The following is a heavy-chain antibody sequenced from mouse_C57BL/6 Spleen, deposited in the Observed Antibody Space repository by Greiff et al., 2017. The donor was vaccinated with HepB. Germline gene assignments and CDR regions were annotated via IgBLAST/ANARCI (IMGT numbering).Heavy chain of an antibody. D-gene: IGHD2-3*01. V-gene: IGHV1-81*01. J-gene: IGHJ3*01. Sequence: VKVVESGAELARPGASVKLSCKASGYTFTSYGISWVKQRTGQGLEWIGEIYPRSGNTYYNEKFKGKATLTADKSSSTAYMELRSLTSEDSAVYFCANDGYYSYWGQGTLVTVSA. CDR1: GYTFTSYG. CDR3: ANDGYYSY. CDR2: IYPRSGNT.